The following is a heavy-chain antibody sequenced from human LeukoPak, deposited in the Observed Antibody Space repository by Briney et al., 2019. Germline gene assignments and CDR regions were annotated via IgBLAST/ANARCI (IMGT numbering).Heavy chain of an antibody. Sequence: GGSLRLSCAPSTFTFSSYWVSWVRQAPGKGREWAAYMNQLGNEKNYVDSVKGRFTISRDNAKNSLYLQMNSLRAEDTAVYYCARGTYYYEFWGQGTLVTVSS. CDR1: TFTFSSYW. V-gene: IGHV3-7*04. CDR3: ARGTYYYEF. CDR2: MNQLGNEK. D-gene: IGHD3-16*01. J-gene: IGHJ4*02.